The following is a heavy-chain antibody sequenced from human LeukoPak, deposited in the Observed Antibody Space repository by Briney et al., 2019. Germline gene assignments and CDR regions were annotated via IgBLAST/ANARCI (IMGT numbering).Heavy chain of an antibody. J-gene: IGHJ3*02. Sequence: PSETLSLTCAVYGGSFSGYYWSWIRQPPGKGLEWIGEINHSGSTNYNPSLKSRVTISVDTSKNQFSLKLSSVTAADTAVYYCARKTDPSSSWYSDWNRGPFDIWGQGTMVTVSS. CDR2: INHSGST. V-gene: IGHV4-34*01. CDR1: GGSFSGYY. CDR3: ARKTDPSSSWYSDWNRGPFDI. D-gene: IGHD6-13*01.